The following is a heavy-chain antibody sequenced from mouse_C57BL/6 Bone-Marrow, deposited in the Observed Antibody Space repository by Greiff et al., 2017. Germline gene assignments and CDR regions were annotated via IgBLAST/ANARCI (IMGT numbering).Heavy chain of an antibody. J-gene: IGHJ1*03. CDR3: ARSYYGGRGYFDD. CDR2: FNPNYGTT. CDR1: GYSFTDYN. D-gene: IGHD1-1*01. Sequence: VQLKQSGPELVKPGASVKISCKASGYSFTDYNMNWVKQSNGKSLGWIGVFNPNYGTTSYNQKFKGKATLTVDQSSRTAYMQLNSLTSEYSAVYYCARSYYGGRGYFDDWGTGTTVTVSS. V-gene: IGHV1-39*01.